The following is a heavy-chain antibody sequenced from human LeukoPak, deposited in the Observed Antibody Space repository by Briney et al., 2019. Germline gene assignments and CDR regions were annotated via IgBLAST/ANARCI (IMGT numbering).Heavy chain of an antibody. CDR2: IKGDGSET. D-gene: IGHD4-17*01. V-gene: IGHV3-74*01. Sequence: GGSLRLSCSASGFTFSSHWMHWVRQAPGKGLVWVSRIKGDGSETNYAGSVRGRFTMSSDNAKNSLYLQLNSLRAEDTARYYCARLERGDYGDYSSYWYLDLWGRGTLVTVSS. J-gene: IGHJ2*01. CDR3: ARLERGDYGDYSSYWYLDL. CDR1: GFTFSSHW.